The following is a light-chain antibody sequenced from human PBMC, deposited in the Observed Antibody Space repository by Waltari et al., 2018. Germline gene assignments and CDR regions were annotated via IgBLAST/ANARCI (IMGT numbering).Light chain of an antibody. CDR1: SRDVGGYNS. CDR2: DAS. Sequence: QSALTQPRSVSGSPGQSVTISCTGTSRDVGGYNSVSWYQQPPSTAPKLMIYDASKRPSGVPDRFSGSKSGNTASLTISGLQAEDEADYYCCSYAGSYTFVFGGGTKLTVL. V-gene: IGLV2-11*01. J-gene: IGLJ3*02. CDR3: CSYAGSYTFV.